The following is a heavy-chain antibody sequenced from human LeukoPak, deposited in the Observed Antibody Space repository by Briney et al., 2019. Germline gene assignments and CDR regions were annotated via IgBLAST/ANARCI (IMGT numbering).Heavy chain of an antibody. D-gene: IGHD3-22*01. Sequence: PGGSLRLSCAASGFTFSDYYMSWIRQAPGKGLEWVSYISSSGRTIYYADSVKGRFTISRDNAKNSLYLQMNSLRAEDTAAYYCAREIVVAGEDKNGDYWGQGTLVTVSS. CDR1: GFTFSDYY. CDR2: ISSSGRTI. CDR3: AREIVVAGEDKNGDY. J-gene: IGHJ4*02. V-gene: IGHV3-11*01.